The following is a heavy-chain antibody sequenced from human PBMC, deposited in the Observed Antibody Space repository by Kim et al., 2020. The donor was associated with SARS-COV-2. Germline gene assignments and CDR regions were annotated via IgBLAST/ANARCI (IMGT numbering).Heavy chain of an antibody. CDR2: IYYSGST. J-gene: IGHJ5*02. D-gene: IGHD6-19*01. CDR3: ARVASSIAVAVAFDP. Sequence: SETLSLTCTVSGGSISSYYWSWIRQPPGKGLEWIGYIYYSGSTNYNPSLKSRVTISVDTSKNQFSLNLSSVTAADTAVYYCARVASSIAVAVAFDPWGQEPWSPSPQ. CDR1: GGSISSYY. V-gene: IGHV4-59*01.